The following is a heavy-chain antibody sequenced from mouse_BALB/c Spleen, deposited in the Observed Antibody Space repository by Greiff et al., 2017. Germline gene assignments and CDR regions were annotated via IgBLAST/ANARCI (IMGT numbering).Heavy chain of an antibody. CDR3: TRDPAKDY. D-gene: IGHD1-2*01. CDR2: ISSGGSYT. CDR1: GFTFSSYT. Sequence: EVKVVESGGGLVKPGGSLKLSCAASGFTFSSYTMSWVRQTPEKRLEWVATISSGGSYTYYPDSVKGRFTISRDNAKNTLYLQMSSLKSEDTAMYYCTRDPAKDYWGQGTTLTVSS. J-gene: IGHJ2*01. V-gene: IGHV5-6-4*01.